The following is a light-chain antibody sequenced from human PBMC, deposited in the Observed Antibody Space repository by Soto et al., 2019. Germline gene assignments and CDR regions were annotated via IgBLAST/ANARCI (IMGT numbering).Light chain of an antibody. CDR3: LQYESYPLT. CDR2: KAS. V-gene: IGKV1-5*03. Sequence: DIQMTQSPSTLSASVGDRVTITCRASQSISSELAWYQQKPGKAPNLLIYKASSLESGVPSRFSGSGSGTQFTLTVSSLQPDDFATYYCLQYESYPLTFGGGTKV. CDR1: QSISSE. J-gene: IGKJ4*01.